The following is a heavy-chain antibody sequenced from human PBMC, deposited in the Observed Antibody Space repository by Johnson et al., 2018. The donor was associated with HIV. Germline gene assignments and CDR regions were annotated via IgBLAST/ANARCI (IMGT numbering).Heavy chain of an antibody. J-gene: IGHJ3*02. CDR3: AREVERGLGFDI. CDR2: IFWNGGST. Sequence: EQLVESGGGVVRPGGSLRLSCTASGFTFDNHGMSWVRQVPGKGLEWVSGIFWNGGSTGYADSVRGRFTISRDNAKNSLYLQMNSLRAEDTAVYYCAREVERGLGFDIWGQGTMVTVSS. D-gene: IGHD5-24*01. V-gene: IGHV3-20*04. CDR1: GFTFDNHG.